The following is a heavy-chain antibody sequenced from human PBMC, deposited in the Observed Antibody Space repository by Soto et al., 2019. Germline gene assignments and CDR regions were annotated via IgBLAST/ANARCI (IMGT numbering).Heavy chain of an antibody. D-gene: IGHD2-15*01. J-gene: IGHJ3*02. Sequence: GASVKVSCKASGYTFTSYDINWVRQATGQGLEWMGWMNPNSGNTGYAQKFQGRVTMTRNTSISTAYMELSSLRSEDTAVYYCAGGRGYCSGGSCLDAFDIWGQGTMVTVSS. CDR3: AGGRGYCSGGSCLDAFDI. CDR2: MNPNSGNT. V-gene: IGHV1-8*01. CDR1: GYTFTSYD.